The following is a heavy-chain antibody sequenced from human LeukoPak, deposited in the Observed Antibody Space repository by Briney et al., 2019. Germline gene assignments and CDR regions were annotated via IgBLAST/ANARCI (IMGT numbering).Heavy chain of an antibody. CDR3: AKKPHAYGDYLDSYMDV. CDR1: GFTFSTYT. D-gene: IGHD4-17*01. CDR2: ISSSSYFI. J-gene: IGHJ6*03. Sequence: GGSLRPSCAASGFTFSTYTMNWVRQAPGKGLEWVSSISSSSYFIYYADSVRGRFTISRDNAKNSLYLQMNSRRDEDTAVYYCAKKPHAYGDYLDSYMDVWGKGTTVTISS. V-gene: IGHV3-21*01.